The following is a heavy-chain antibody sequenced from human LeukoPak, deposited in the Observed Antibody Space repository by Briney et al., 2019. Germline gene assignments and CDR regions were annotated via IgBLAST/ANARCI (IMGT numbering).Heavy chain of an antibody. Sequence: GGSLRLSCAASGFTFSTYAMNWVRQAPGKGLEWVSAISVSGGSTYYADSVKGRFTISRDNSKNTLYLQMNSLRAEDTAVYYCAKDVRSPLPPGIDYWGQGTLVTVSS. D-gene: IGHD3-16*02. CDR1: GFTFSTYA. J-gene: IGHJ4*02. CDR3: AKDVRSPLPPGIDY. CDR2: ISVSGGST. V-gene: IGHV3-23*01.